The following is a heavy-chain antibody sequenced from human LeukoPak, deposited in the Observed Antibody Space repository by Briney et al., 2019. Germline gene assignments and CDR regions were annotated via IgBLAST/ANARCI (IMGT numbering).Heavy chain of an antibody. Sequence: GSLRLSCAASGFTFSSYGMSWVRQAPGKGLEWVSAISGSGGSTYYADSVKGRFTISRDNSKDTLYLQMNSLRAEDTAVYYCAKDPYCGGDCYYYSIDYWGQGTLVTVSS. CDR3: AKDPYCGGDCYYYSIDY. V-gene: IGHV3-23*01. CDR2: ISGSGGST. CDR1: GFTFSSYG. D-gene: IGHD2-21*02. J-gene: IGHJ4*02.